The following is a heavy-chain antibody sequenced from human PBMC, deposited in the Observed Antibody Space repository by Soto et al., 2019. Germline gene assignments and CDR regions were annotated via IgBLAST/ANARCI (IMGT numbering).Heavy chain of an antibody. D-gene: IGHD2-15*01. CDR1: GGSISSYY. V-gene: IGHV4-59*01. Sequence: SETLSLTCTVSGGSISSYYWSWIRQPPGKGLEWIGYIYYSGSTNYNPSLKSRVTISVDTSKNQFSLRLSSVTAADTAVYYCARVHCSGGSCYSDYYDGMDVWGQGTTVTVSS. J-gene: IGHJ6*02. CDR3: ARVHCSGGSCYSDYYDGMDV. CDR2: IYYSGST.